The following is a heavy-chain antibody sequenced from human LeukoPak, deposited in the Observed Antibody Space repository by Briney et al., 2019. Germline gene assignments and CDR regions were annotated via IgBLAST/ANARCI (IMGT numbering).Heavy chain of an antibody. Sequence: SAKVSCKASGGTFSSYAISWVRQAPGQGLEWMGRIIPILGIANYAQKFQGRVTITADKSTSTAYMELSSLRSEDTAVYYCARPNIVVVPAATENEYYYYGMDVWGQGTTVTVSS. D-gene: IGHD2-2*01. CDR2: IIPILGIA. CDR3: ARPNIVVVPAATENEYYYYGMDV. J-gene: IGHJ6*02. V-gene: IGHV1-69*04. CDR1: GGTFSSYA.